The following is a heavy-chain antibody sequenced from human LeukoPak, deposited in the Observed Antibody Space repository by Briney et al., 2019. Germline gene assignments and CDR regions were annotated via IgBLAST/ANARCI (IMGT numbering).Heavy chain of an antibody. V-gene: IGHV4-30-4*01. D-gene: IGHD3-22*01. CDR1: GGSISSGDYY. Sequence: SETLSLTCTVSGGSISSGDYYWSWIRQPPGTGLEWIGYIYYSGSTYYNPSLKSRVTISVDTSKNQFSLKLSSVTAADTAVYYCARGGYYDSSGSYYWGQGTLVTVSS. CDR3: ARGGYYDSSGSYY. CDR2: IYYSGST. J-gene: IGHJ4*02.